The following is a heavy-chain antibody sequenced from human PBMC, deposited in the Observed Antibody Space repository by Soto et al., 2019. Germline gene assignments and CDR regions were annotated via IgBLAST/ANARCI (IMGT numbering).Heavy chain of an antibody. CDR3: SRDTPPTDY. J-gene: IGHJ4*01. CDR2: ISAYNGNT. Sequence: QVQLVQSGAEVKKPGASVKVSCKASGYTFTSYAISWVRQAPGQGLEWMGWISAYNGNTNYAQKLYGRVTMTTETSTSTAYLQLRSFRSDDTAVYYCSRDTPPTDYWGQGTLVTVSS. CDR1: GYTFTSYA. V-gene: IGHV1-18*01.